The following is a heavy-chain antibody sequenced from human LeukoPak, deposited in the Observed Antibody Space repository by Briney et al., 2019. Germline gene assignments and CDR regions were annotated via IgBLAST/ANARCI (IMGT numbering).Heavy chain of an antibody. CDR3: AREATTKTGRVYYFDY. CDR1: GFPFSNYS. Sequence: GGSLRLSCTASGFPFSNYSMNWVRQAPGKGLEWVSSISGSSIYIYYADSVKGRFTLSRDNAKNTLYLQMGSLRDEDMAVFYCAREATTKTGRVYYFDYWGQGTLVTVSS. CDR2: ISGSSIYI. V-gene: IGHV3-21*01. D-gene: IGHD3-16*01. J-gene: IGHJ4*02.